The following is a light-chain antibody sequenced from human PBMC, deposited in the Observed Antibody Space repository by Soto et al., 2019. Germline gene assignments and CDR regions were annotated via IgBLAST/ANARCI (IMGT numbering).Light chain of an antibody. V-gene: IGKV3-15*01. J-gene: IGKJ1*01. Sequence: EIVMTQSPATLSVSPGESATLSCRASQSISSSKLAWYQQNPGQAPRILMYGASNRATGIPARFSGSGSGTEFTLTISSLQSEDFAVYYCQQYDYWPRTFGQGTKVEIK. CDR3: QQYDYWPRT. CDR1: QSISSS. CDR2: GAS.